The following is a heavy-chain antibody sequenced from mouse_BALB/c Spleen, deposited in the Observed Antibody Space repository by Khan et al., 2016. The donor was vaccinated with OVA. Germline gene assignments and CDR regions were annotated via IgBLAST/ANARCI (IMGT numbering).Heavy chain of an antibody. CDR2: ILPGSNIT. V-gene: IGHV1-9*01. Sequence: QVQLQQSGAELMKPGASVKISCKASGYTFSSYWIEWVKQRPGHGLEWIGEILPGSNITNYNERFKDKATFTADTSSNPAYMQRSSMTSEDSAIYYGARGNYYGSTSWFGYWGQGTLVTVSA. D-gene: IGHD1-1*01. CDR1: GYTFSSYW. CDR3: ARGNYYGSTSWFGY. J-gene: IGHJ3*01.